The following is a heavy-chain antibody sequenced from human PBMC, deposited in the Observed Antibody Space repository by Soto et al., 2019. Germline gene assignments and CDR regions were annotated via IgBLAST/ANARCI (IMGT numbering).Heavy chain of an antibody. J-gene: IGHJ4*02. CDR3: ARDPRELITIFGVVGGCFDY. Sequence: EVQLVESGGGLVKPGGSLRLSCAASGFTFSSYSMNWVRQAPGKGLEWVSSISSSSSYIYYADSVKGRFTISRDNAKNSLYLQMNSLRAEDTAVYYCARDPRELITIFGVVGGCFDYWGQGTLVTVSS. CDR1: GFTFSSYS. D-gene: IGHD3-3*01. CDR2: ISSSSSYI. V-gene: IGHV3-21*01.